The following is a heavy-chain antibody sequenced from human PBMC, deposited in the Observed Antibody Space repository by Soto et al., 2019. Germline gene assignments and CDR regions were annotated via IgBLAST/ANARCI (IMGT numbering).Heavy chain of an antibody. J-gene: IGHJ6*03. Sequence: PGGSLRLSCAASGFTFSSYAMSWVRQAPGKGLEWVSAISGSGGSTYYADSVKGRFTISRDNSKNTLYLQMNSLRAEDTAVYYCAKGGVYCSGGSCYSVDYYDYMDVWGQGTTVTGSS. CDR1: GFTFSSYA. CDR2: ISGSGGST. D-gene: IGHD2-15*01. V-gene: IGHV3-23*01. CDR3: AKGGVYCSGGSCYSVDYYDYMDV.